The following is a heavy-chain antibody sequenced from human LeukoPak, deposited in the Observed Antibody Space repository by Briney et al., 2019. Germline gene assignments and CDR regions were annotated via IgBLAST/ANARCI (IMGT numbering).Heavy chain of an antibody. J-gene: IGHJ4*02. Sequence: SETLSLTCAVYGGSFSGYYWSWIRQPPGKGLEWIGEINHSGSTNYNPSLKSRVTISVDTSKNQFSLKLSSVTAADTAVYYCARVVVRGVIIKGHFDYWGQGTLVTVSS. D-gene: IGHD3-10*01. V-gene: IGHV4-34*01. CDR3: ARVVVRGVIIKGHFDY. CDR2: INHSGST. CDR1: GGSFSGYY.